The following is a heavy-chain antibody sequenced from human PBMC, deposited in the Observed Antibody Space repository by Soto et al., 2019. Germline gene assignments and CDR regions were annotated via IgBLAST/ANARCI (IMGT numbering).Heavy chain of an antibody. V-gene: IGHV1-69*02. CDR2: IIPMLGIA. D-gene: IGHD6-19*01. CDR1: GGTFSTYS. CDR3: PIGSWSVEVFDI. J-gene: IGHJ3*02. Sequence: QVQLVQSGAEVKKPGSAVKVSCKDSGGTFSTYSMFWVRQAPGQGLEWMGRIIPMLGIANYAQKFQGRVTITADKSTGTAYMELSSLRSEDTALSYCPIGSWSVEVFDIWGQGTMVTFSS.